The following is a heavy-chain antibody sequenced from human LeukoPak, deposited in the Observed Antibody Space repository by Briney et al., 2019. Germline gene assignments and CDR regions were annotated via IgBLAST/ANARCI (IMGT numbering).Heavy chain of an antibody. D-gene: IGHD2-2*01. CDR3: ARTRYCSNAGCQRLRYYYYYMDV. CDR2: TYYSGST. J-gene: IGHJ6*03. V-gene: IGHV4-59*01. CDR1: GGSFSGYY. Sequence: PSETLSLTCAVYGGSFSGYYWSWIRQPPGKGLEWIGYTYYSGSTNYNPSLKSRVIISVDTSKNQFSLRLNSVTAADTAVYYCARTRYCSNAGCQRLRYYYYYMDVWGKGTTVTISS.